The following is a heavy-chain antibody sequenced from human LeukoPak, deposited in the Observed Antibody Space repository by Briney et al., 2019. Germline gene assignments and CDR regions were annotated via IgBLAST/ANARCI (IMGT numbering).Heavy chain of an antibody. V-gene: IGHV3-23*01. J-gene: IGHJ2*01. Sequence: PGGSLRLSCAASGFTFSSYAMSWVRQAPGKGLEWVSAISGSGGSTYYADSVKGRFTISRDNSKNTLYLQMNSLRAEDTAVYFCAREGSNWYWYFDLWGRGTLVTVSS. CDR1: GFTFSSYA. D-gene: IGHD6-13*01. CDR3: AREGSNWYWYFDL. CDR2: ISGSGGST.